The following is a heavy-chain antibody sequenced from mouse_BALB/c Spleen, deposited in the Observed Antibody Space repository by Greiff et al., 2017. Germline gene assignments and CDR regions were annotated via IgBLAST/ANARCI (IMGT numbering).Heavy chain of an antibody. CDR2: ISDGGSYT. Sequence: EVMLVESGGGLVKPGGSLKLSCAASGFTFSDYYMYWVRQTPEKRLEWVATISDGGSYTYYPDSVKGRFTISRDNAKNNLYLQMSSLKSEDTAMYYCARDRDYGNFYAMDYWGQGTSVTVSS. D-gene: IGHD2-1*01. CDR3: ARDRDYGNFYAMDY. CDR1: GFTFSDYY. V-gene: IGHV5-4*02. J-gene: IGHJ4*01.